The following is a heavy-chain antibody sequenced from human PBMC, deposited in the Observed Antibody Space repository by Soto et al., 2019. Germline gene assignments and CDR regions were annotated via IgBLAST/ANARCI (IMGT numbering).Heavy chain of an antibody. Sequence: GGSLRLSCAASGFTFSNAWMNWVRQAPGKGLEWVGRIKSKTDGGTTDYAAPVKGRFTISRDDSKNTLYLQMNSLKTEDTAVYYCTTPGSGYSGYDSNYYYYYGMDVWGQGTTVTVSS. V-gene: IGHV3-15*07. D-gene: IGHD5-12*01. CDR2: IKSKTDGGTT. J-gene: IGHJ6*02. CDR1: GFTFSNAW. CDR3: TTPGSGYSGYDSNYYYYYGMDV.